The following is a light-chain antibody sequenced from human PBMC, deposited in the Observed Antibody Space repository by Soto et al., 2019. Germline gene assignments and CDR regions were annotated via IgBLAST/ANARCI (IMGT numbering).Light chain of an antibody. CDR1: SSYVGGYNY. CDR3: SSFASSIPLV. CDR2: DVT. Sequence: QSALTQPASVSGSPGHSITISCTGTSSYVGGYNYVSWYQQHPGKAPKLLICDVTNRPSGVSNRFSGSKSANTASLTISGLQTEDEADYYCSSFASSIPLVFGGGTKVTVL. J-gene: IGLJ2*01. V-gene: IGLV2-14*03.